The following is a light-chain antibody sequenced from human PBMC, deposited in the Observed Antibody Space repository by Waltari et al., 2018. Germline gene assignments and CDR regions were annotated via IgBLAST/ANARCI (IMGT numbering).Light chain of an antibody. Sequence: QSVLTQPPSVSGAPGQRVTISCTGSSSNIGAGYDVHWYQQLPGTAPKLLIYGTSTRPSGVPDRFAGSKSGTSASLAITVLQAEDEADYYCQSYDSSLSGSDVVFGGGTKLTVL. CDR2: GTS. CDR1: SSNIGAGYD. J-gene: IGLJ2*01. CDR3: QSYDSSLSGSDVV. V-gene: IGLV1-40*01.